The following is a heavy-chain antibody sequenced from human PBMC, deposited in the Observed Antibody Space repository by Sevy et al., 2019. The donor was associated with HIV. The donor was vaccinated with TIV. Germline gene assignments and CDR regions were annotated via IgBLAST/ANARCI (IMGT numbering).Heavy chain of an antibody. CDR1: GYTFTSYD. D-gene: IGHD2-15*01. V-gene: IGHV1-8*01. J-gene: IGHJ6*02. CDR2: MNPNSGNT. CDR3: ARNRDKICSGGSCYSDYYYGIDV. Sequence: ASVKVSCKASGYTFTSYDINWVRQATGQGLEWMGWMNPNSGNTGYAQKFQGRVTMTRNTSISTAYMELSGLRSEDTAVYYCARNRDKICSGGSCYSDYYYGIDVWGQGTTVTVSS.